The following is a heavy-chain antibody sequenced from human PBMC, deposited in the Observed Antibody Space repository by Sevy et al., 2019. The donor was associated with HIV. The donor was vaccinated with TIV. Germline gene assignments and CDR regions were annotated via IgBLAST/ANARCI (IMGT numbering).Heavy chain of an antibody. CDR2: VNTASGDT. CDR1: GYTFNNYI. D-gene: IGHD2-15*01. J-gene: IGHJ4*02. CDR3: ARDFCSGGSCYSAFVY. Sequence: ASVKVSCKGSGYTFNNYIIYWVRQAPGQSLEWMGWVNTASGDTKYSQKFQGRVIITTDTSAGTVYMELNNLSSEDTAFYFCARDFCSGGSCYSAFVYWGQGTLVTVSS. V-gene: IGHV1-3*04.